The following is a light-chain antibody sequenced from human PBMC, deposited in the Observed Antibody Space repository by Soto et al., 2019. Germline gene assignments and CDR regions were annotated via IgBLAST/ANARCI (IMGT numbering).Light chain of an antibody. CDR3: QHCHSLSIT. V-gene: IGKV1-5*01. J-gene: IGKJ4*01. CDR1: ENIFKF. Sequence: DILLIQSPATLSASVGDRITITCRASENIFKFLAWDQQRSGSAPNLLIYAASDLERGVPSRFSGSGSGTDFTLTIDNLQPNDSATYFCQHCHSLSITFRGGTQVDVK. CDR2: AAS.